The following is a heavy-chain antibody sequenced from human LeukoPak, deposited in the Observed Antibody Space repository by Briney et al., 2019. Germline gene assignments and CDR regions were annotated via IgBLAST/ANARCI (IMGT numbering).Heavy chain of an antibody. Sequence: PGGSLRLSCAASGFTFSSYSMNWVRQAPGKGLEWVSSISSSSSYIYYADSVKGRFTISRDNAKNSLYLQMNSLRAEDTAVYYCARVRATVTTGYYFDYWGQGTLVTVSS. CDR1: GFTFSSYS. J-gene: IGHJ4*02. V-gene: IGHV3-21*01. D-gene: IGHD4-17*01. CDR2: ISSSSSYI. CDR3: ARVRATVTTGYYFDY.